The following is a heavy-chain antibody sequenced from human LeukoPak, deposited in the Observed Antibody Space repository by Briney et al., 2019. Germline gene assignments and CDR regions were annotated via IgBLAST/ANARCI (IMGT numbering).Heavy chain of an antibody. D-gene: IGHD3-22*01. V-gene: IGHV1-69*13. CDR2: IIPIFGTA. J-gene: IGHJ3*02. CDR1: GGTFSSYA. Sequence: ASVKVSCKASGGTFSSYAISWVRQAPGQGLEWMGGIIPIFGTANYAQKFQGRVTITADESTSTAYMELSSLRSEDTAVYYCARKSSAWDAFDIWGQGTMVTVSS. CDR3: ARKSSAWDAFDI.